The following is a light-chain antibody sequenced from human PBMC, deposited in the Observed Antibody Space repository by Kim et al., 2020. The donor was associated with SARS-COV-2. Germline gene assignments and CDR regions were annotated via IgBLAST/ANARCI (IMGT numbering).Light chain of an antibody. CDR3: QSFDNSLSGWV. V-gene: IGLV1-40*01. CDR2: ATT. J-gene: IGLJ3*02. Sequence: RVTISCTGSSSNVGAGFDVHWYQQLPGTAPKLLIFATTSRPSGVPDRFSASKSGTSASLAITGLQPEDEADYYCQSFDNSLSGWVFGGGTKVTVL. CDR1: SSNVGAGFD.